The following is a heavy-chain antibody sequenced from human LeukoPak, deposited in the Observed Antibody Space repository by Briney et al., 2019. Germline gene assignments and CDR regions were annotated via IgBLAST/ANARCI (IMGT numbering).Heavy chain of an antibody. J-gene: IGHJ4*02. CDR3: AITPTPYCSSTSCYLFDY. V-gene: IGHV1-69*13. CDR2: IIPIFGTA. CDR1: GGTFSSYA. D-gene: IGHD2-2*01. Sequence: SVTVSCKASGGTFSSYAISWVRQAPGQGLEWMGGIIPIFGTANYAQKFQGRVTITADESTSTAYMELSSLRSEDTAVYYCAITPTPYCSSTSCYLFDYWGQGTLVTVSS.